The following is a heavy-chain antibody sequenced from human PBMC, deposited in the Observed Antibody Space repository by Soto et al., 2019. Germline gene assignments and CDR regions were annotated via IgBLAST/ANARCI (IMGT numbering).Heavy chain of an antibody. CDR1: GFTFRKYW. CDR2: INNDGSST. J-gene: IGHJ4*02. CDR3: ARDGSAGSSSPGYYFDY. Sequence: EVQLVESGGDLGQPGGSQRLSCAASGFTFRKYWMHWVRQAPGKGLVWVSRINNDGSSTIYADSVKGRFTISRDNAKNTLYLHMNSLRAEDTAVYFCARDGSAGSSSPGYYFDYGGQGTLVTVSS. V-gene: IGHV3-74*01. D-gene: IGHD6-6*01.